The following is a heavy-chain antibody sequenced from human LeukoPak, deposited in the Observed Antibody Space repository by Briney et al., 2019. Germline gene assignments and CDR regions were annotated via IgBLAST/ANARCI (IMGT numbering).Heavy chain of an antibody. CDR2: IYYSGST. CDR3: ARGPITMVRAPGWFDP. D-gene: IGHD3-10*01. J-gene: IGHJ5*02. CDR1: GGSISSSSYY. V-gene: IGHV4-39*07. Sequence: SETLSLTCTVSGGSISSSSYYWGWNRQPPGKGLEWIGSIYYSGSTYYNPSLKSRVTISVDTSKNQFSLKLSSVTAADTAVYYCARGPITMVRAPGWFDPWGQGTLVTVSS.